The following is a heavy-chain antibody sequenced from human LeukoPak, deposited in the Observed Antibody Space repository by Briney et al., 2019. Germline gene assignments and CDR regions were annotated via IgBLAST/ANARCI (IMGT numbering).Heavy chain of an antibody. CDR2: INTSGGST. J-gene: IGHJ6*02. CDR3: ARVELNYGMDV. CDR1: GYTFTSYF. V-gene: IGHV1-46*04. D-gene: IGHD1-7*01. Sequence: VGSVKVSCKASGYTFTSYFMHWVRQAPGQGVERMGLINTSGGSTNYAQKLQGRDAITRATSTSTVYMELSSLRSEDTAVYYCARVELNYGMDVWGQGTTVTVSS.